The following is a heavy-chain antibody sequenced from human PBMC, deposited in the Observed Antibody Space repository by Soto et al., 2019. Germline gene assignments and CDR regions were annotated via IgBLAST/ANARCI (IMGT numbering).Heavy chain of an antibody. CDR2: IYYSGST. V-gene: IGHV4-31*02. Sequence: RSLTCTVSGGSISSGGYYWSWIRQHPGKGLEWIGYIYYSGSTYYNPSLKSRVTISVDTSKNQFSLKLSSVTAADTAVYYCARDAKRDYYYGMDVWGQGTTVTVSS. CDR3: ARDAKRDYYYGMDV. CDR1: GGSISSGGYY. J-gene: IGHJ6*02.